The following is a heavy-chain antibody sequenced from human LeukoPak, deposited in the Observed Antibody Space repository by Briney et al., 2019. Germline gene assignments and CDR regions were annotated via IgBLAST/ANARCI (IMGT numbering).Heavy chain of an antibody. CDR2: INPSGGST. D-gene: IGHD4-17*01. CDR3: ARDALSTVTTNWFDP. V-gene: IGHV1-46*01. CDR1: GYTFTSYY. Sequence: ASVKVSCKASGYTFTSYYMHWVRQAPGQGLEWMGIINPSGGSTSYAQKFQGRVTMTRDTSTSTVYMELSSLRSEDTAVYYWARDALSTVTTNWFDPWGQGTLVTVSS. J-gene: IGHJ5*02.